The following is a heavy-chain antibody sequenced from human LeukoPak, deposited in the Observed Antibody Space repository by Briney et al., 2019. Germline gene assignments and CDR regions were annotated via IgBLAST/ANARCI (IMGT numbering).Heavy chain of an antibody. J-gene: IGHJ6*04. D-gene: IGHD3-10*02. CDR1: GFTFSNYG. CDR3: AELGITMIGGV. Sequence: PGGSLRLSCAASGFTFSNYGMSWVRQAPRKGLEWVSAISGSGGSTHYADSVKGRFTISRDNAKNSLYLQMNSLRAEDTAVYYCAELGITMIGGVWGKGTTVTISS. CDR2: ISGSGGST. V-gene: IGHV3-23*01.